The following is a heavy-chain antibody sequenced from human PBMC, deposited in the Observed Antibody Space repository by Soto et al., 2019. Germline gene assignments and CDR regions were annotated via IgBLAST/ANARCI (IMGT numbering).Heavy chain of an antibody. D-gene: IGHD2-2*01. Sequence: WASVKVSCKASGYTFTSYGISWVRQAPGQGLEWMGWISAYNGNTNYAQKLQGRVTMTTDTSTSTAYMELRSLRSDDTAVYYCARVVVVPAAIKDYYYGMDVWGQGTTVTVSS. CDR1: GYTFTSYG. CDR3: ARVVVVPAAIKDYYYGMDV. J-gene: IGHJ6*02. CDR2: ISAYNGNT. V-gene: IGHV1-18*01.